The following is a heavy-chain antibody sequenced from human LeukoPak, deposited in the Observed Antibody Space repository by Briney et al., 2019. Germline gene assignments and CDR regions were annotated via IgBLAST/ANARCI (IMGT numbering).Heavy chain of an antibody. CDR2: ISSSSSTI. V-gene: IGHV3-48*01. CDR3: AKGSRAIAAAGINY. CDR1: GFTFSSYS. J-gene: IGHJ4*02. Sequence: PGGSLRLSCAASGFTFSSYSMNWVRQAPGKGLEWVSYISSSSSTIYYADSVKGRFTISRDNSKNTLYLQMNSLRAEDTAVYYCAKGSRAIAAAGINYWGQGTLVTVSS. D-gene: IGHD6-13*01.